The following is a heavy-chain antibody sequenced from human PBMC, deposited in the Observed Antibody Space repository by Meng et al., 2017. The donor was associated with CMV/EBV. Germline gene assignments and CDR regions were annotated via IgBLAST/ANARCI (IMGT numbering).Heavy chain of an antibody. CDR2: SYYSGRT. V-gene: IGHV4-39*01. CDR3: ARLDYQLLGWVFGY. J-gene: IGHJ4*02. CDR1: GGSISSSSYY. D-gene: IGHD2-2*01. Sequence: SETLSLTCTVSGGSISSSSYYWGWLRHPPGKGVEWFGSSYYSGRTYYNPSLKSRVTISVDTSKNQFSLTLSSVTAADTAVYYGARLDYQLLGWVFGYWGQGTLVTVSS.